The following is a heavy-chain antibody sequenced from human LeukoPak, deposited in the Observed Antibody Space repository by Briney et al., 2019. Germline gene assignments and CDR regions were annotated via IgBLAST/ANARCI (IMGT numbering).Heavy chain of an antibody. CDR1: GDNVSSNSAA. CDR2: TYYKSKWYN. Sequence: SQTLSLTCAISGDNVSSNSAAWNWIRQSPSRGLEWLGRTYYKSKWYNDYAVSVKSRITINPDTSKNQFSLQLNSVTPEDTAVYYCARDPYLYDYYGSSGSFDYWGQGTLVTVSS. J-gene: IGHJ4*02. V-gene: IGHV6-1*01. CDR3: ARDPYLYDYYGSSGSFDY. D-gene: IGHD3-22*01.